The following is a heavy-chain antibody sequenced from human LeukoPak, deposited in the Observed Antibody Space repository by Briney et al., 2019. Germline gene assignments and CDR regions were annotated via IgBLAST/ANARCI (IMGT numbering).Heavy chain of an antibody. V-gene: IGHV4-4*07. CDR3: ARETYYYGSGSYRYFDY. D-gene: IGHD3-10*01. Sequence: SETLSLTCTVSGGSIRSYYWSWIRQAAGKGLEWIGRIYTSESTNYNPSLKSRVTMSVDTSKNQFSLKLSSVTAADTAVYYCARETYYYGSGSYRYFDYWGQGTLVTVSS. CDR2: IYTSEST. CDR1: GGSIRSYY. J-gene: IGHJ4*02.